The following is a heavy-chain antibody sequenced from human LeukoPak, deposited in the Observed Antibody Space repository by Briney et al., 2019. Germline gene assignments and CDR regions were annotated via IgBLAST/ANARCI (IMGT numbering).Heavy chain of an antibody. D-gene: IGHD7-27*01. V-gene: IGHV3-23*01. CDR1: VFTFSNYA. CDR3: ARGESNWGLRGAFDI. CDR2: INGNGGST. J-gene: IGHJ3*02. Sequence: LPGGSLRLSCAASVFTFSNYAMSWVRQAPGKGLEWVSSINGNGGSTYYADSVKGRFTISRDNSKNTLYLQMNSLRAEDTAVYYCARGESNWGLRGAFDIWGQGTMVTVSS.